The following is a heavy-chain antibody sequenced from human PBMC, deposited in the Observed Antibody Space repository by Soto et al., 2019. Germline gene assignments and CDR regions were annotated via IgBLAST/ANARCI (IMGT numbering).Heavy chain of an antibody. V-gene: IGHV2-70*04. Sequence: SGPPLVNPTQTLTLTCTFSVLSLSASGMRVSWIRQPPGKALEWLARINWADDTFFSTSMKTRLTISKDTSNYQVVLTMTNMDPVDTPTYYCARDQGHFDYWGQGTLVTVSS. CDR2: INWADDT. CDR1: VLSLSASGMR. CDR3: ARDQGHFDY. J-gene: IGHJ4*02.